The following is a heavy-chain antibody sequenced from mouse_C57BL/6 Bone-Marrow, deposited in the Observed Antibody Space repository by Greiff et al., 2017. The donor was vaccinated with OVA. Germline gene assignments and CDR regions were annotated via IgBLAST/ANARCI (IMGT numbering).Heavy chain of an antibody. Sequence: EVQGVESGGDLVKPGGSLKLSCAASGFTFSSYGMSWVRQTPDKRLEWVATISSGGSYTYYPDSVQGRFTISRENAKNTLYLQMSSLKSEDTAMYDCARLRQLRPFAYWGQGTLVTVSA. CDR3: ARLRQLRPFAY. CDR2: ISSGGSYT. J-gene: IGHJ3*01. D-gene: IGHD3-2*02. CDR1: GFTFSSYG. V-gene: IGHV5-6*01.